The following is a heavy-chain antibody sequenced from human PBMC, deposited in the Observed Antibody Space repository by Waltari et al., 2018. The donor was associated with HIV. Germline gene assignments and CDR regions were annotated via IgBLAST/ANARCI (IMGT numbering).Heavy chain of an antibody. D-gene: IGHD3-10*01. CDR1: GYSITSGYY. Sequence: QVQLQESGPGLVKPSETLSLACTVSGYSITSGYYWGWIRPPPGKGLEWIGNIYHTGSTYYNPSLKSRVTISVDTSKNQFSLKLSSVTAADTAVYYCARDDKRFGEFNYYYYGMDVWGQGTTVTVSS. J-gene: IGHJ6*02. V-gene: IGHV4-38-2*02. CDR3: ARDDKRFGEFNYYYYGMDV. CDR2: IYHTGST.